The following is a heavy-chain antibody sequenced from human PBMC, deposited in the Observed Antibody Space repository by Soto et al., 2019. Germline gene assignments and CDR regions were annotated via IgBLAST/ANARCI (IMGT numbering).Heavy chain of an antibody. D-gene: IGHD6-6*01. Sequence: QVQLQQWGAGLLKPSGTLSLTCAVYGGSFNSFYWSWIRQAPGKGLEWIGEINHSGRTNYNPSLKSRVTILVDPSKNQFSLNLTSVTAADTAVYYCEREYSSSYYFDYWGQGTLVTVSS. CDR1: GGSFNSFY. CDR3: EREYSSSYYFDY. CDR2: INHSGRT. V-gene: IGHV4-34*02. J-gene: IGHJ4*02.